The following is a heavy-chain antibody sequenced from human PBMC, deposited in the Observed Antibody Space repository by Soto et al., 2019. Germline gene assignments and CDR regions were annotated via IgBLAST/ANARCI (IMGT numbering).Heavy chain of an antibody. V-gene: IGHV4-4*08. CDR1: GDSISRLY. D-gene: IGHD4-17*01. Sequence: PSETLSLACSVSGDSISRLYWNWIRDAPGKVLEWIGYVSSSGSPYCNPSLKSRVIISVDRSKNQFSLKVRSVTAADTAVYYCARETYGDHVGYFDPWGQGIQVTVSS. J-gene: IGHJ5*02. CDR2: VSSSGSP. CDR3: ARETYGDHVGYFDP.